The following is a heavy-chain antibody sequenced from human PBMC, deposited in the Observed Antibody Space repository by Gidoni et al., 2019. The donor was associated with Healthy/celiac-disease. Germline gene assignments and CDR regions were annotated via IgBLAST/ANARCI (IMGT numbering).Heavy chain of an antibody. CDR2: LIPILGIA. CDR1: GGPFSSST. J-gene: IGHJ5*02. CDR3: ARVGGIVVVPAAMGWFDP. Sequence: QVQLVQSGAEVKKPGSSVKVSCKASGGPFSSSTISWVRQAPGQGLEWMGRLIPILGIANYAQKFQGRVTITADKSTSTAYMELSSLRSEDTAVYYCARVGGIVVVPAAMGWFDPWGQGTLVTVSS. D-gene: IGHD2-2*01. V-gene: IGHV1-69*02.